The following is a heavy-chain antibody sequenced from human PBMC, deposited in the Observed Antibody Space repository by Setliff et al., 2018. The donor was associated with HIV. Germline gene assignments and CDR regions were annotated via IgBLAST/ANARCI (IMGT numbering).Heavy chain of an antibody. J-gene: IGHJ6*03. V-gene: IGHV4-59*08. D-gene: IGHD3-22*01. Sequence: KTSETLSLTCTVSGGSISSYYWSWIRQPPGKGLEWVGYIYYSGSTTYNPSLKSRVTLSVGTSKNQFSLKLSSVTAADTAVYYCARHLYYYDNNGYLQPYYYMDVWGKGTTVTVS. CDR2: IYYSGST. CDR3: ARHLYYYDNNGYLQPYYYMDV. CDR1: GGSISSYY.